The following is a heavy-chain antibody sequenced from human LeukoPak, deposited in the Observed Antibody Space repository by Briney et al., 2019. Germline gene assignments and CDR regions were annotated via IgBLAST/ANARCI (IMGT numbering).Heavy chain of an antibody. CDR1: GGSISSSSYY. J-gene: IGHJ4*02. D-gene: IGHD3-10*01. CDR2: IYYSGST. V-gene: IGHV4-39*01. Sequence: PSETLSLTCTVSGGSISSSSYYWGWIRQPPGKGLEWIGSIYYSGSTYYNPSLKSRVTISVDTSKNQFSLKLSSVTAADTAVYYCATLPKWFGELFRGTGFDYWGQGTLVTVSS. CDR3: ATLPKWFGELFRGTGFDY.